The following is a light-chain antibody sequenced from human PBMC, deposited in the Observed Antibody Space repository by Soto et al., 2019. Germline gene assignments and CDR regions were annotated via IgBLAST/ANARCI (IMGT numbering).Light chain of an antibody. CDR1: QSLSSN. CDR3: QQYNIWPPWT. Sequence: EIVMTQSPATLSVSPGERATLSCRASQSLSSNLAWYQQKPGQAPRLLIYGASTRATGIPARFSGSGSGTEFTLTISSLQSKDFAIYYCQQYNIWPPWTFGQGTKVDIK. V-gene: IGKV3-15*01. J-gene: IGKJ1*01. CDR2: GAS.